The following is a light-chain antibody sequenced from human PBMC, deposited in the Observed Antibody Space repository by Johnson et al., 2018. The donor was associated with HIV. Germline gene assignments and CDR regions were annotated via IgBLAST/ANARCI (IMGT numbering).Light chain of an antibody. CDR1: SSNIGNNY. CDR3: GTWDSSLSAGV. CDR2: DNN. Sequence: QSVLTQPPSVSAAPGQKVTISCSGGSSNIGNNYVSWYQQLPGTAPKLVIYDNNKRPSGIPDRFSGSKSGTSATLGITGLQTGDEADYYCGTWDSSLSAGVFGTGTTVIVL. J-gene: IGLJ1*01. V-gene: IGLV1-51*01.